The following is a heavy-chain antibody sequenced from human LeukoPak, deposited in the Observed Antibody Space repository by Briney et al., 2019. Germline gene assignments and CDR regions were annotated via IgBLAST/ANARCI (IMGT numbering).Heavy chain of an antibody. Sequence: GGSLRLSCAASGFTFSDYYMSWIRQAPGKGLEWASYISSSGRTMYYADSVQGRFTISRDNAKNSLYLQMNSLRAEDTAVYYCAKHRRSGYGMDVWGQGTMVTVSS. CDR1: GFTFSDYY. V-gene: IGHV3-11*01. CDR3: AKHRRSGYGMDV. D-gene: IGHD1-14*01. CDR2: ISSSGRTM. J-gene: IGHJ6*02.